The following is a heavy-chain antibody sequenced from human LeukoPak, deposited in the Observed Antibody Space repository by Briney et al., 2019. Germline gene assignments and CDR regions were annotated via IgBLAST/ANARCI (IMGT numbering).Heavy chain of an antibody. CDR3: ASDTYYYDSYSGFDY. CDR2: IKQDGSEK. CDR1: GFTFSSYW. Sequence: GGSLRLSCAASGFTFSSYWMSWVRQAPGKGLEWVANIKQDGSEKCYVDSVKGRFTISRDNAKNSLYLQMNSLRAEDTAVYYCASDTYYYDSYSGFDYWGQGTLVTVSS. J-gene: IGHJ4*02. D-gene: IGHD3-22*01. V-gene: IGHV3-7*01.